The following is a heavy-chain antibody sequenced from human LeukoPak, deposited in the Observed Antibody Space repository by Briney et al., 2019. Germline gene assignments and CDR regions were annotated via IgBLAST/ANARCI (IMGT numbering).Heavy chain of an antibody. Sequence: PGRSLRLSCAASGFTFSSYGMHWVRQAPGKGLEWVAVIWYDGSNKYYADSVKGRFTISRDNSKNTVYLQMNSLRAEDTAVYYCASRRGGIVGDYWGQGTLVTVSS. V-gene: IGHV3-33*01. D-gene: IGHD2-15*01. CDR2: IWYDGSNK. CDR1: GFTFSSYG. J-gene: IGHJ4*02. CDR3: ASRRGGIVGDY.